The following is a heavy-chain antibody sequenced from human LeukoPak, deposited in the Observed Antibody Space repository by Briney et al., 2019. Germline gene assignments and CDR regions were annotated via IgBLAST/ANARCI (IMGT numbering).Heavy chain of an antibody. CDR1: GGTFSSYA. J-gene: IGHJ4*02. Sequence: SVKVSCKASGGTFSSYAISWVRQAPGQGLEWMGGIIPIFGTANYAQKFQGRVTITADESTSTAYMELSSLRSEDTAVYYCASLSSCSGGGCYVFDYWGQGTLVTVSS. D-gene: IGHD2-15*01. V-gene: IGHV1-69*01. CDR2: IIPIFGTA. CDR3: ASLSSCSGGGCYVFDY.